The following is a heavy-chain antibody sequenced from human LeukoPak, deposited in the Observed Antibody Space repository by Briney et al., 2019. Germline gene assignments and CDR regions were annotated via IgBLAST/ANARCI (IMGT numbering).Heavy chain of an antibody. J-gene: IGHJ4*02. Sequence: PGGSLRLSCAASGFTFSSYAMSWVRQAPGKGLEWVSAISGSGGSTYYADSVKGRFTISRDNSKNTLYLQMNSLRAEDTAVYFCARHYSSGSYPLDYWGQGTLVTVSS. V-gene: IGHV3-23*01. CDR1: GFTFSSYA. CDR2: ISGSGGST. D-gene: IGHD3-10*01. CDR3: ARHYSSGSYPLDY.